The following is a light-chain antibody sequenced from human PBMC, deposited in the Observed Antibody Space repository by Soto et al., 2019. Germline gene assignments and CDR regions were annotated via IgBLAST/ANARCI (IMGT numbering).Light chain of an antibody. CDR3: CSYAGSSTLVV. CDR2: EGS. CDR1: SSDVGSHNL. J-gene: IGLJ2*01. V-gene: IGLV2-23*01. Sequence: QSVLTQPASVSGSPGQSITISCTGTSSDVGSHNLVSWYQQHPGKAPKLMIYEGSKRPSGVSNRFSGSKSGNTASLTISGLQAEDEADYYCCSYAGSSTLVVFGGGTKLTVL.